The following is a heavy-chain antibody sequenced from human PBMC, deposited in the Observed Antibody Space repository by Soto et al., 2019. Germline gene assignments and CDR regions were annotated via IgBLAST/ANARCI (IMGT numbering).Heavy chain of an antibody. J-gene: IGHJ4*02. CDR3: ARVGSYFDGSSYSY. CDR2: IKGNGGAT. V-gene: IGHV1-2*02. D-gene: IGHD6-6*01. CDR1: GFSFGDSA. Sequence: GASVKVSCKASGFSFGDSAVQWVRQGPGQSLEWIGWIKGNGGATKYARKFQGRATMTRDTSTSTAYLELKSLRSDDTALYFCARVGSYFDGSSYSYWGKGTLVTVSS.